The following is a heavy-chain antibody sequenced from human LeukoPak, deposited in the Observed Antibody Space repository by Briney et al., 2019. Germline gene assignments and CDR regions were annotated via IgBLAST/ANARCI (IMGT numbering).Heavy chain of an antibody. CDR1: GYSFTGYY. J-gene: IGHJ4*02. V-gene: IGHV1-2*02. CDR2: INPNSGGT. CDR3: ARDYYDSSGHPHPPFDY. D-gene: IGHD3-22*01. Sequence: PGASVKVSCKTSGYSFTGYYMHWVRQAPGQGLEWMGWINPNSGGTNYAQKFQGRVTMTRDTSISTAYMELSRLRSDDTAVYYCARDYYDSSGHPHPPFDYWGQGTLVTVSS.